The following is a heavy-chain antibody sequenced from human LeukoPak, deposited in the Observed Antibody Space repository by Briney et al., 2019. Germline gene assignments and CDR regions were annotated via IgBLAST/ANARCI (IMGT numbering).Heavy chain of an antibody. J-gene: IGHJ4*02. CDR2: IRYDGSNK. CDR3: AKDRIGGYSYGVDFDY. CDR1: GFTFSSYG. V-gene: IGHV3-30*02. D-gene: IGHD5-18*01. Sequence: GGSLRLSCAASGFTFSSYGMHWVRQAPGKGLEWVAFIRYDGSNKYYADSVKGRFTISRDNSKNTLYLQMNSLRAEDPAVYYCAKDRIGGYSYGVDFDYWGQGTLVTVSS.